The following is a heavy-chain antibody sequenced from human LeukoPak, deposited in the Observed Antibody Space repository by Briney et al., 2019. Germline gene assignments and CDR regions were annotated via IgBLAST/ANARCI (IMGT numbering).Heavy chain of an antibody. Sequence: GGSLRLSCAASGFTFSSYSMNWVRQAPGKGLEWASAISGSGGSTYYADSVKGRFTISRDNSKNTLYLQMNSLRAEDTAVYYCAKGDTTWELPHDCWGQGTLVTVSS. D-gene: IGHD1-26*01. CDR2: ISGSGGST. CDR1: GFTFSSYS. CDR3: AKGDTTWELPHDC. J-gene: IGHJ4*02. V-gene: IGHV3-23*01.